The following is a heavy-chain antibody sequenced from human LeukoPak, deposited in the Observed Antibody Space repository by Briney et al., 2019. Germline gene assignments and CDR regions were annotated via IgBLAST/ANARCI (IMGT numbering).Heavy chain of an antibody. CDR1: GFTFSIYW. CDR3: ARLIRDYFDY. CDR2: INQEGSEK. J-gene: IGHJ4*02. D-gene: IGHD2-8*01. V-gene: IGHV3-7*04. Sequence: GGSLRLSCAASGFTFSIYWMSWVRQAPGKGLEWVANINQEGSEKYYVDSVKGRFTISRDNTKNSLYLQMNSLRAEDTAVYYCARLIRDYFDYWSQGTLVTVSS.